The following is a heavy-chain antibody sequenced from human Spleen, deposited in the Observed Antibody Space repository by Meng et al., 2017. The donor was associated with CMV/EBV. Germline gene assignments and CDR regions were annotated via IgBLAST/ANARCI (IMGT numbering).Heavy chain of an antibody. D-gene: IGHD3-16*02. J-gene: IGHJ4*02. CDR1: TFTSYD. CDR3: ARGPRTTFGGVIIWPLEF. V-gene: IGHV1-8*01. CDR2: MNPNSGNT. Sequence: TFTSYDINWVRQATGQGLEWMGWMNPNSGNTGYAQKFQGRVTMTRNTSISTAYMELSSLRSEDTAVYYCARGPRTTFGGVIIWPLEFWGQGTLVTVSS.